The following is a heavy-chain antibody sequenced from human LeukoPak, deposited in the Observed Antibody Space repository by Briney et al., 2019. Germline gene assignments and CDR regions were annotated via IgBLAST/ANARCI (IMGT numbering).Heavy chain of an antibody. J-gene: IGHJ6*03. CDR3: AVWSGPLYYYYYYIDV. CDR1: GGSISSGDYY. V-gene: IGHV4-30-4*08. Sequence: SETLSLTCTVSGGSISSGDYYWGWIRQPPGKGLEWIGYIYYSGSTYYNPSLKSRVTISVDTSKNQFSLKLSSVTAADTAVYYCAVWSGPLYYYYYYIDVWGKGTTVTVSS. CDR2: IYYSGST. D-gene: IGHD3-3*01.